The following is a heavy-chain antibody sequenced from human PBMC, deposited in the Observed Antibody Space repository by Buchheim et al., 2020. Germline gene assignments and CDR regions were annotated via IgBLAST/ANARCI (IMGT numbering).Heavy chain of an antibody. V-gene: IGHV4-59*08. D-gene: IGHD1-1*01. Sequence: QVQLQESGPGLVKPSETLSLTCTVSGGSISSYYWSWIRQPPGKGLEWIGYIHYSGSTNYNPSLKSRVTISVDTSKNQFSLKLSSVTAADTAVYYCARLKLERRYNWFDPWGQGTL. CDR1: GGSISSYY. CDR3: ARLKLERRYNWFDP. CDR2: IHYSGST. J-gene: IGHJ5*02.